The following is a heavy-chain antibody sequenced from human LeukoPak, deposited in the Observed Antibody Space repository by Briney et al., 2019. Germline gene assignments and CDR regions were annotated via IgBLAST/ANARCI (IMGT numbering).Heavy chain of an antibody. J-gene: IGHJ4*02. Sequence: PSETLSLTCTVSGGSISSYYWSWIRQPPGKGLEWIGYIYYSGSTNYNPSLKSRVTISVDTSKNQFSLKLSSVTAEDTAVYYCARGRMAGTYVFDYWGQGTLVTVSS. V-gene: IGHV4-59*01. D-gene: IGHD6-19*01. CDR2: IYYSGST. CDR3: ARGRMAGTYVFDY. CDR1: GGSISSYY.